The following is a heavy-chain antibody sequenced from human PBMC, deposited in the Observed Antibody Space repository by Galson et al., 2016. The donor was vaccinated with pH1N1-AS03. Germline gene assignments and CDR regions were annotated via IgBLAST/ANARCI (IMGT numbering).Heavy chain of an antibody. J-gene: IGHJ3*02. D-gene: IGHD3/OR15-3a*01. CDR3: IKGGAASADFFDI. Sequence: SLRLSCAVSGFRFDDYAMHWVRQAPGKGLEWVSSISWNSNKIDYADSVKGRFIISRDGPKNSLNLQMNSLRAEDTALYYCIKGGAASADFFDIWGQGTMVTVSS. CDR1: GFRFDDYA. CDR2: ISWNSNKI. V-gene: IGHV3-9*01.